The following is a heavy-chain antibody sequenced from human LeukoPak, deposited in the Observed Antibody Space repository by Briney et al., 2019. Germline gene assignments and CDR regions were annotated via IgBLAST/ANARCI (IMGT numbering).Heavy chain of an antibody. Sequence: ASVKVSCKASGYTFTGYYMHWVRQAPGQGLEWMGRINPNSGGTNYAQKFQGRVTMTRGTSISTAYMEMSRMRSDDTAVYYCAREPYCSSTSCYYYYYMDVWGKGTTVTVSS. V-gene: IGHV1-2*06. D-gene: IGHD2-2*01. CDR1: GYTFTGYY. J-gene: IGHJ6*03. CDR2: INPNSGGT. CDR3: AREPYCSSTSCYYYYYMDV.